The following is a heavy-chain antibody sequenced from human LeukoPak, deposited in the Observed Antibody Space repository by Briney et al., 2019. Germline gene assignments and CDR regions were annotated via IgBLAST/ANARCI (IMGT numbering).Heavy chain of an antibody. Sequence: SQTLSLTCTVSGGSISSGDYYWSWIRQPPGKGLEWIGYIYYSGSTYYDPSLKSRVTISVDTSKNQFSLKLSSVTAADTAVYYCARDWSPLVVVAAKYPFDIWGQGTMVTVSS. J-gene: IGHJ3*02. CDR1: GGSISSGDYY. CDR2: IYYSGST. V-gene: IGHV4-30-4*01. D-gene: IGHD2-15*01. CDR3: ARDWSPLVVVAAKYPFDI.